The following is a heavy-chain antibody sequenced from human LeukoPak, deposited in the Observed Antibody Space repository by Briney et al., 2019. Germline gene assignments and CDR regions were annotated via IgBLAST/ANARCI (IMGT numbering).Heavy chain of an antibody. CDR3: ARDRGSYCSSTSCYTAPGMDV. D-gene: IGHD2-2*02. V-gene: IGHV1-69*04. CDR2: IIPILGIA. CDR1: GGTFSSYA. Sequence: SVKVSCKASGGTFSSYAISWVRQAPGQGLEWMERIIPILGIANYAQKFQGRVTITADKSTSTAYMELSSLRSEDTAVYYCARDRGSYCSSTSCYTAPGMDVWGQGTTVTVSS. J-gene: IGHJ6*02.